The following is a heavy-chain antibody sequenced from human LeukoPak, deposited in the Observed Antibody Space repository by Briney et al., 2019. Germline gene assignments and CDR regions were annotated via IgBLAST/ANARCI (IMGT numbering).Heavy chain of an antibody. V-gene: IGHV4-34*01. D-gene: IGHD2-2*01. CDR2: INHSGST. CDR1: GGSFSGYY. CDR3: ARGPGYCSSTSCYVSYYYYYGMDV. J-gene: IGHJ6*04. Sequence: SETLSLTCVVYGGSFSGYYWSWIRQPPGKGLEWIGEINHSGSTNYNPSLKSRVTISVDTSKNQFSLKLSSVTAADTAVYYCARGPGYCSSTSCYVSYYYYYGMDVWGKGTTVTVSS.